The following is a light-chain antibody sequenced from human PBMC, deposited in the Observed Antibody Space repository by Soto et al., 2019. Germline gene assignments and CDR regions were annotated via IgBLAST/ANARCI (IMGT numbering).Light chain of an antibody. CDR3: QQYGSSPYT. Sequence: EIVLTQSPGTLSLSPGKRATLSCRASQSLSTTDLVWYQQKSVQPPRLVIHGTFSTATGIPAKFSGSGSGTECSLTSSRLEPEDSAVYYCQQYGSSPYTFGRGTRLEIQ. J-gene: IGKJ5*01. CDR1: QSLSTTD. V-gene: IGKV3-20*01. CDR2: GTF.